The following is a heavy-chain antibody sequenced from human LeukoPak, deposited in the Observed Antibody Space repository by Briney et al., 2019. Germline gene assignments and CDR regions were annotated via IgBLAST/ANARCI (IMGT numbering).Heavy chain of an antibody. D-gene: IGHD6-6*01. Sequence: AGGSLRLSCAASGFTFSSYWMSWVRQAPGKGLEWVANIKQDGSEKYYVDSVKGRFTISRDNSKNTLYLQMNSLRAEDTAVYYCARAHLSSSSTDYMEVWGKGTTVTVSS. CDR3: ARAHLSSSSTDYMEV. CDR1: GFTFSSYW. J-gene: IGHJ6*03. V-gene: IGHV3-7*01. CDR2: IKQDGSEK.